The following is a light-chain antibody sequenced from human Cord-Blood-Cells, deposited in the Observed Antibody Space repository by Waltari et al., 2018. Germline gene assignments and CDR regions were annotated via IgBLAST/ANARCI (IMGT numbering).Light chain of an antibody. V-gene: IGKV1-39*01. Sequence: DIQMTQSPSSLSASVGDRVTITCRASQSISSYLNWYQQKPGKAPKHLIYAASSLQSGVPSRFSGSGSGTDITLTISSLQPEDFATYYCQQSYSTWTFGQGTKVEIK. CDR1: QSISSY. CDR3: QQSYSTWT. J-gene: IGKJ1*01. CDR2: AAS.